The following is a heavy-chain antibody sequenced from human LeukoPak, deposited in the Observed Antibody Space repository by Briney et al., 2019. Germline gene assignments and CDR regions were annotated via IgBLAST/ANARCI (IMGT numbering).Heavy chain of an antibody. D-gene: IGHD1-26*01. V-gene: IGHV1-46*01. CDR3: GRDSTATYYSGTYYFEY. CDR1: GYTFASYY. CDR2: INPSGVST. J-gene: IGHJ4*02. Sequence: ASVKVSCKASGYTFASYYMHWVRQAPGQGLEWMGIINPSGVSTTYAQKFLRRVTITSDTSTSTVHMDLSGRRSEDPHPYFSGRDSTATYYSGTYYFEYLGQPAQASDSS.